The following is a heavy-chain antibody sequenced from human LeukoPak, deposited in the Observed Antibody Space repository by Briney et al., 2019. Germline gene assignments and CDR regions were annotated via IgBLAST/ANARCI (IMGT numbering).Heavy chain of an antibody. Sequence: GESLKISCKGSGYSFTSYLIAWVRQMPVKGLEWMGIIYPDDSDARYRPSFQGQVTISADKSISTAYLQWSSLKASDTAMYYCARQGYCSSTSCYVDFWGQGTLVTVSS. CDR1: GYSFTSYL. CDR2: IYPDDSDA. CDR3: ARQGYCSSTSCYVDF. V-gene: IGHV5-51*01. D-gene: IGHD2-2*01. J-gene: IGHJ4*02.